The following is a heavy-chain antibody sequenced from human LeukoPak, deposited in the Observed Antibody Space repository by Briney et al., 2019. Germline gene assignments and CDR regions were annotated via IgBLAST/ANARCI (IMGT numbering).Heavy chain of an antibody. CDR1: GGTFSSYA. CDR3: ASGYSYGWDYYYYMDV. D-gene: IGHD5-18*01. J-gene: IGHJ6*03. CDR2: IIPIFGTA. Sequence: SVKVSCKASGGTFSSYAISWVRQAPGQGLEWMGGIIPIFGTANYAQKSQGRVTITTDESTSTAYMELSSLRSEDTAVYYCASGYSYGWDYYYYMDVWGKGTTVTVSS. V-gene: IGHV1-69*05.